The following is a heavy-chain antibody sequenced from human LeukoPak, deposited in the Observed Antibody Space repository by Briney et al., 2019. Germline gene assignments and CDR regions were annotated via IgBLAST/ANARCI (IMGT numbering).Heavy chain of an antibody. D-gene: IGHD5-18*01. CDR2: VSSGFHA. V-gene: IGHV3-13*01. CDR3: VREARGYHYTYFDY. CDR1: GFTLGSHD. J-gene: IGHJ4*02. Sequence: GGSLRLSCTASGFTLGSHDMHWVRQVPGQGLEWVAAVSSGFHAFFADSVQGRFTVSREDARNSLYLQMNSLRAGDTAVYYCVREARGYHYTYFDYWGQGTLVTVSS.